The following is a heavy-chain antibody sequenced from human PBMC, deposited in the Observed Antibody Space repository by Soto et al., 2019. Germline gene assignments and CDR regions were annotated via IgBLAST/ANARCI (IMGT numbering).Heavy chain of an antibody. CDR1: GFTFSSYA. J-gene: IGHJ4*02. CDR2: ISGSGGST. D-gene: IGHD3-9*01. CDR3: AKSPQYYDILTGSSQLGY. V-gene: IGHV3-23*01. Sequence: EVQLLESGGGLVQPGGSLRLSCAASGFTFSSYAMSWVRQAPGKGLEWVSAISGSGGSTYYADSVKGRFTISRDNSKNTLYLQMKSLRAEDTAVYYCAKSPQYYDILTGSSQLGYWGQGTLVTVSS.